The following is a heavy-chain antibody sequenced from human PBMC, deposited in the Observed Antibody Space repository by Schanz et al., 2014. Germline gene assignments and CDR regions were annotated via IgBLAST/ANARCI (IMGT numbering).Heavy chain of an antibody. CDR3: ARDGGRDGYNLAFDV. V-gene: IGHV3-11*05. CDR2: ISSSSSYT. J-gene: IGHJ4*02. D-gene: IGHD5-12*01. CDR1: GFTFSDYY. Sequence: QVQLVESGGCLVKPGGSLRLSCVASGFTFSDYYMSWIRQAPGKGLEWVSYISSSSSYTNYADSVKGRFTISRDNAKNSLYLQMNSLRAEDTAVYFCARDGGRDGYNLAFDVWGQGTLVTVSS.